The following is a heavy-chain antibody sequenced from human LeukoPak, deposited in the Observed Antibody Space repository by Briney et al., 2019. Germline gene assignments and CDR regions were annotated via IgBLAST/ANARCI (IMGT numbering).Heavy chain of an antibody. Sequence: PGGSLRLSCAASGFTFSQYWMSWVRQAPGKGLEWVANIKHDGSEKQDGSEKNYVDSVKGRFTISRDNAKNSLYLQMNSLRAEDTSVYYCARSCRGVDSFYFYMDVWGKGTTVTVSS. CDR3: ARSCRGVDSFYFYMDV. V-gene: IGHV3-7*01. CDR2: IKHDGSEKQDGSEK. CDR1: GFTFSQYW. D-gene: IGHD3-10*01. J-gene: IGHJ6*03.